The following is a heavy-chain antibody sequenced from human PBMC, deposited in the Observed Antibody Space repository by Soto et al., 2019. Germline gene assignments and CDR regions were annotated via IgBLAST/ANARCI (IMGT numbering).Heavy chain of an antibody. CDR3: ARGDDDSSGYYFDY. V-gene: IGHV4-34*01. CDR2: INHSEST. CDR1: GGSFSGYY. J-gene: IGHJ4*02. D-gene: IGHD3-22*01. Sequence: SETLSLTCAVYGGSFSGYYWSWIRQPPGKGREWIGEINHSESTNYNPSLKSRVTISVDTSKNQFSLKLSSVTASDTAVYYCARGDDDSSGYYFDYWGQGTLVTVSS.